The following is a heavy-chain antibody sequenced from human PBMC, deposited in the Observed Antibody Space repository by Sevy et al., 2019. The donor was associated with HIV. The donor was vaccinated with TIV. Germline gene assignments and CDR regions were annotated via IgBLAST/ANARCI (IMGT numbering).Heavy chain of an antibody. CDR3: ARDPRIAAAGYYYYYMDV. CDR1: GFTFSSYA. CDR2: ISSNGGST. D-gene: IGHD6-13*01. V-gene: IGHV3-64*01. J-gene: IGHJ6*03. Sequence: GGSLRLSCAASGFTFSSYAMHWVRQAPGKGLEYVSAISSNGGSTYYANSVKGRFTISRDNSKNTLYLQMGSLRAEDMAVYYCARDPRIAAAGYYYYYMDVWGKGTTVTVSS.